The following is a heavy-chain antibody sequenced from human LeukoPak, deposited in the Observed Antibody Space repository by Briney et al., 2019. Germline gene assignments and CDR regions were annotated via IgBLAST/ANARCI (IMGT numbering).Heavy chain of an antibody. J-gene: IGHJ4*02. D-gene: IGHD1-1*01. CDR2: INHSGST. V-gene: IGHV4-34*01. CDR3: ARSWRNDADY. Sequence: PSETLSLTCAVYGGSFSGYHWSWIRQPPGKGLEWIGEINHSGSTNYNPSLKSRVTISVDTSKNQFSLKLSSVTAADTAVYYCARSWRNDADYWGQGTLVTVSS. CDR1: GGSFSGYH.